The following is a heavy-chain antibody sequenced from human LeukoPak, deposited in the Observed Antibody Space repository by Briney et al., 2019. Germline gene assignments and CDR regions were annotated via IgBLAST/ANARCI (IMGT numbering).Heavy chain of an antibody. D-gene: IGHD1-1*01. CDR2: IYYSGST. CDR1: GGSISSGDYY. J-gene: IGHJ4*02. Sequence: PSQTLSLTCTVSGGSISSGDYYWSWIRQPPGKGLEWIGYIYYSGSTYYNPSLKSRVTISVDTSKNQFSLKLSSVTAADTAMYYCARGGGWNVGVDYWGQGTLVTVSS. V-gene: IGHV4-30-4*01. CDR3: ARGGGWNVGVDY.